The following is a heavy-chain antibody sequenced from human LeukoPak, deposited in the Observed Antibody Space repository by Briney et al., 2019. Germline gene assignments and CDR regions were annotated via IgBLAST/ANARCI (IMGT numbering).Heavy chain of an antibody. CDR3: ARQYRYSSGWYVDY. Sequence: SETLSLTCTISGGSTSSYYWSWIRQPPGKGLEWIGYIYYSGSTNYNPSLKSRVTISVDTSKNQFSLKLSSVTAADTAVYYCARQYRYSSGWYVDYWGQGTLVTVSS. CDR1: GGSTSSYY. D-gene: IGHD6-19*01. CDR2: IYYSGST. J-gene: IGHJ4*02. V-gene: IGHV4-59*08.